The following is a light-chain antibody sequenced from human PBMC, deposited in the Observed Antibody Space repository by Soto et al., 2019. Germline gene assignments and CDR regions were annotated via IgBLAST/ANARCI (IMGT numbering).Light chain of an antibody. Sequence: EILMTHSPATLSVSLWETVTFSCRASRSVSNRLAWYQHKPGQAPRLLISGASNGATGIPPKFSGSGSGTEFTLTVDSLQSDDIAVYYCQQYYNWPPTWTFGQETKVDIK. CDR1: RSVSNR. V-gene: IGKV3-15*01. CDR3: QQYYNWPPTWT. CDR2: GAS. J-gene: IGKJ1*01.